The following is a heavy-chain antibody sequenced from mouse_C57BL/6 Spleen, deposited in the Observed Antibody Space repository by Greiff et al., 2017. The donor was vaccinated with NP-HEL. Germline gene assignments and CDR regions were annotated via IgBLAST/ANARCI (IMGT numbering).Heavy chain of an antibody. CDR1: GYTFTSYW. Sequence: QVHVKQPGAELVKPGASVKLSCKASGYTFTSYWMHWVKQRPGRGLEWIGRIDPNSGGTKYNEKFKSKATLTVDKPSSTAYMQLSSLTSEDSAVYYCAGEGIYYGLDYWGQGTTLTVSS. CDR3: AGEGIYYGLDY. V-gene: IGHV1-72*01. CDR2: IDPNSGGT. D-gene: IGHD1-1*01. J-gene: IGHJ2*01.